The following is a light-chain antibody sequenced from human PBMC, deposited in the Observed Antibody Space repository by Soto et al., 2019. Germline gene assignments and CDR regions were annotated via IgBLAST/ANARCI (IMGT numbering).Light chain of an antibody. Sequence: IVMTQPPATLSVSPGERVTLSCRASETVRTNLAWFQQKPGQTPRLLIFGASTRATGIPTRFTGSGSETEFTLTIGSLQSEDLAVYYCQQYYNWPPYTVGQGNKLEIK. J-gene: IGKJ2*01. CDR2: GAS. V-gene: IGKV3-15*01. CDR1: ETVRTN. CDR3: QQYYNWPPYT.